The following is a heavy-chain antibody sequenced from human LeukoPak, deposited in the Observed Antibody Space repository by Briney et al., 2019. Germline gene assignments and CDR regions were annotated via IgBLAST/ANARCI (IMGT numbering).Heavy chain of an antibody. CDR2: IYSGGGT. CDR3: ARELEVTGFDY. D-gene: IGHD5-18*01. Sequence: GGSLRLSCAASGFTVSSNYMSWVRQAPGKGLEWVSVIYSGGGTYYADSVKGRFTISRDNSKNTLYLQMNSLRAEDTAVYYCARELEVTGFDYWGQGTLVTVSS. J-gene: IGHJ4*02. CDR1: GFTVSSNY. V-gene: IGHV3-53*01.